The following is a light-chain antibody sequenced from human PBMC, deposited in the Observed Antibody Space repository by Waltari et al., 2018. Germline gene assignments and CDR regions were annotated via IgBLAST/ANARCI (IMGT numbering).Light chain of an antibody. CDR1: QSISNW. J-gene: IGKJ1*01. V-gene: IGKV1-5*03. CDR2: KAS. Sequence: DIPMTQSPSPLSVSVGDRVTITCRASQSISNWLAWYQQKPGKAPKLLIYKASNLESGVPSRFSGSGSGTEFTLTISSLQPDDFATYYCQQYDNYWTFGQGTKVEI. CDR3: QQYDNYWT.